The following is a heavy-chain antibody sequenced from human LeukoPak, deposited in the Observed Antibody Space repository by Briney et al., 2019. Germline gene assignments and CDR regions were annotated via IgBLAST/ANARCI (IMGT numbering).Heavy chain of an antibody. CDR3: ARGADGVSSNSRGWFDP. D-gene: IGHD2-15*01. CDR2: ISTSSSYI. CDR1: GFTFSSYS. V-gene: IGHV3-21*01. J-gene: IGHJ5*02. Sequence: GGSLRLSCAASGFTFSSYSMNWVRQAPGKGLEWVSSISTSSSYIYYADSVKGRFTISRDNARNSLYLQMNTLRAEDAAVYSCARGADGVSSNSRGWFDPWGQGTLVTVSS.